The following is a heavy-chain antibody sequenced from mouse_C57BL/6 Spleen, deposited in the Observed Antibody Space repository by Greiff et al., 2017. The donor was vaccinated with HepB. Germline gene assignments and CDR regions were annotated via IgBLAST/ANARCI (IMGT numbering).Heavy chain of an antibody. J-gene: IGHJ2*01. V-gene: IGHV1-59*01. CDR1: GYTFTSYW. CDR3: ARGGQLRPYYFDY. Sequence: QVQLQQSGAELVRPGTSVKLSCKASGYTFTSYWMHWVKQRPGQGLEWIGVIDPSDSYTNYNQKFKGKATLTVDTSSNTAYMQLSSLTSEDSAVYYCARGGQLRPYYFDYWGQGTTLTVSS. D-gene: IGHD3-2*02. CDR2: IDPSDSYT.